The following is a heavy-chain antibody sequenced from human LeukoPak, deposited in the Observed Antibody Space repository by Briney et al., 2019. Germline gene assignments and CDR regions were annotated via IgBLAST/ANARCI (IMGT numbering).Heavy chain of an antibody. CDR1: GGSISSYY. J-gene: IGHJ6*03. CDR3: ARILARQFTSFSDSSPCTYYYMDV. V-gene: IGHV4-59*01. Sequence: SETLSLTCTVSGGSISSYYWSWIRQPPGKGLEWIGYKDYSGSTNYNRSLKSRVTISVDTSKNQFSLKLSSVTAADTAVYYCARILARQFTSFSDSSPCTYYYMDVWDKGTTVIVSS. D-gene: IGHD2/OR15-2a*01. CDR2: KDYSGST.